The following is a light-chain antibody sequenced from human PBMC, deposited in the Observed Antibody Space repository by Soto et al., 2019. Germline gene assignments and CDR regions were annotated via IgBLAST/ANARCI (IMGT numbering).Light chain of an antibody. CDR2: DAS. CDR1: HDVSSR. J-gene: IGKJ4*01. CDR3: QHYTNWPLT. Sequence: EIVMTQSPVTLSVSPGERATLSCRASHDVSSRLAWYQQKPGQAPRLLIYDASTRATGLPARFSGRGSGTECTLTISSLQSEDFAVYYCQHYTNWPLTFGGGTKVEIK. V-gene: IGKV3-15*01.